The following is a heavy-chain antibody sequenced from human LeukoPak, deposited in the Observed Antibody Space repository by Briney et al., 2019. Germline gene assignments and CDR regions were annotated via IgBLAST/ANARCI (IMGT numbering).Heavy chain of an antibody. Sequence: SAKVSCKASGYTFTSYGISWVRQAPGQGLEWMGGIIPIFGTANYAQKFQGRVTITADESTSTAYMELRSLRSDDTAVYYCAGGGGYCSSTSCYTGLIRGWFAPGGQGTLVTVSS. CDR3: AGGGGYCSSTSCYTGLIRGWFAP. CDR1: GYTFTSYG. D-gene: IGHD2-2*02. CDR2: IIPIFGTA. V-gene: IGHV1-69*13. J-gene: IGHJ5*02.